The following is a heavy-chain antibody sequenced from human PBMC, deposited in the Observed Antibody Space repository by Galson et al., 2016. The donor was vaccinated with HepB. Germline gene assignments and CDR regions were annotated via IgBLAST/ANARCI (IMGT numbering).Heavy chain of an antibody. D-gene: IGHD6-13*01. CDR2: IKEDGSVK. J-gene: IGHJ4*02. CDR1: GFTLRNYW. CDR3: VRLDFYGTSWYFDY. V-gene: IGHV3-7*03. Sequence: SLRLSCAASGFTLRNYWMNWLRQAPGKGLEWVANIKEDGSVKNYLDSVKGRFTISRDDARNSVYLQMNSLRDEDTAVYYCVRLDFYGTSWYFDYWGQGTLVAVSS.